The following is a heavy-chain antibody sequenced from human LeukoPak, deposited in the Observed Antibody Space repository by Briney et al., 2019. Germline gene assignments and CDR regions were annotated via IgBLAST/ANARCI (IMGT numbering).Heavy chain of an antibody. Sequence: QPGGSLRLSCAASGFSFSTYGMHWVRQAPGKGLEWVAVIAFNAALSYYVDSVEGRFTISRDNSKNTLYLQMNSLTPDDTAVYYCVKEGQPKVSSFYDYWGQGTLVTVSS. CDR1: GFSFSTYG. J-gene: IGHJ4*02. V-gene: IGHV3-30*02. CDR3: VKEGQPKVSSFYDY. CDR2: IAFNAALS. D-gene: IGHD2/OR15-2a*01.